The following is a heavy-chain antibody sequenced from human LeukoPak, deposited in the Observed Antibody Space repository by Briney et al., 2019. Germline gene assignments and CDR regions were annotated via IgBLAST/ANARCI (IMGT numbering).Heavy chain of an antibody. D-gene: IGHD3-22*01. V-gene: IGHV3-21*01. CDR2: ISSSSSYI. CDR1: GFTFSSYS. Sequence: GGSLRLSCAASGFTFSSYSMNWVRQAPGKGLEWVSSISSSSSYIYYADSVKGRFTISRDNAKNSLYLQMNSLRAEDTAVYYCARDSYKYYDSSGYAFDYWGQGTLVTVSS. CDR3: ARDSYKYYDSSGYAFDY. J-gene: IGHJ4*02.